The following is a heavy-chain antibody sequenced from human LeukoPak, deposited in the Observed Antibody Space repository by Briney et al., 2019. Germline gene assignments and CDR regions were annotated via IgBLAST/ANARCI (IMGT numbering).Heavy chain of an antibody. CDR3: ARGLYYFDY. CDR1: GYSISSGYY. D-gene: IGHD4/OR15-4a*01. Sequence: PSETLSLTCSVSGYSISSGYYWGWIRQPPGKGLEWITYIYHSGTTYYNPSLKSRVTISVDTSKNQVSLRLSSVTAADTAVYYCARGLYYFDYWGRGTLVTVSS. V-gene: IGHV4-38-2*02. J-gene: IGHJ4*02. CDR2: IYHSGTT.